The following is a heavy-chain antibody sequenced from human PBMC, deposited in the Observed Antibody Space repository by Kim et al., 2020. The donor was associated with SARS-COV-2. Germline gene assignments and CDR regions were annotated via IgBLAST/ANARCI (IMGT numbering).Heavy chain of an antibody. V-gene: IGHV3-48*03. CDR2: IIGSGGVK. CDR1: GFTFSTYE. J-gene: IGHJ3*02. D-gene: IGHD4-17*01. CDR3: AREKLTTVGDASEI. Sequence: GGSLRLSCVASGFTFSTYEFNWVRQTPGKGLEWVSYIIGSGGVKFYADPVKGRFIVSRDNAKNSLYLQMNSLRVEDTAVYYCAREKLTTVGDASEIWGQGTLVTVSS.